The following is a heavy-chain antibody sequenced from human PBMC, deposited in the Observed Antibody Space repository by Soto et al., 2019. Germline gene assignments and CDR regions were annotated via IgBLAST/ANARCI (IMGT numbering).Heavy chain of an antibody. V-gene: IGHV3-48*01. D-gene: IGHD1-20*01. CDR2: ISSSSSTI. J-gene: IGHJ4*02. CDR3: ARDMHNWNQFDC. CDR1: GFTFSDYS. Sequence: EVQLVESGGGLVHPGGSLRLSCAASGFTFSDYSVNWVRQAPGKGLEWVSYISSSSSTIYYADSVKGRFNISRDNAKKSLYQQMNSLRAEDTAVYYCARDMHNWNQFDCWGQGTLVTVSS.